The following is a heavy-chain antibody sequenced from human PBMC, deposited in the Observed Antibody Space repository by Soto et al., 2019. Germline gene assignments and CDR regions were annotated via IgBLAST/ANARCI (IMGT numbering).Heavy chain of an antibody. Sequence: QVQLQESGPGLVKPSQTLSLTCSVSGGSISSGGYYWSWIRQHPGKGLEWIGYIYYSGSTYYNPSLKSRVTMAVDPSKNQFSLKLSAVTAADTAVYYCARAPWEYQPLHRYFDFWGQGTLVTVSS. CDR2: IYYSGST. CDR1: GGSISSGGYY. CDR3: ARAPWEYQPLHRYFDF. V-gene: IGHV4-31*02. J-gene: IGHJ4*02. D-gene: IGHD2-2*01.